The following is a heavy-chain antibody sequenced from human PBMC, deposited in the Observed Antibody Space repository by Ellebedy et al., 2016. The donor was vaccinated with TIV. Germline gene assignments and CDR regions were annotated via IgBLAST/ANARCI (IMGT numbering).Heavy chain of an antibody. D-gene: IGHD6-6*01. Sequence: GESLKISCAASGFTFSSYWMSWVRQAPGKGLEWVANIKQDGSEKHYVDSVKGRFTISRDNAKNSLYLQMNSLRAKDTAVYYCASEYSSSSHWGYWGQGTLVTVSS. J-gene: IGHJ4*02. CDR2: IKQDGSEK. CDR3: ASEYSSSSHWGY. CDR1: GFTFSSYW. V-gene: IGHV3-7*03.